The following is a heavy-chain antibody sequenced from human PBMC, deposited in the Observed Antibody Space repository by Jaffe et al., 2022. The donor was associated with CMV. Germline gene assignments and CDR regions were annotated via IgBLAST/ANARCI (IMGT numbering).Heavy chain of an antibody. CDR2: ISGSGVTT. CDR3: ANGNDAFDI. CDR1: GFTFTNYA. V-gene: IGHV3-23*04. J-gene: IGHJ3*02. Sequence: EVQLVESGGGLVQPGGSLRLSCEASGFTFTNYAMSWVRQAPGKGLEWVSSISGSGVTTYYADSVKGRFTISRDNSKNTVFLRMNTLRAEDTAVYYCANGNDAFDIWGQGTMVTVSS.